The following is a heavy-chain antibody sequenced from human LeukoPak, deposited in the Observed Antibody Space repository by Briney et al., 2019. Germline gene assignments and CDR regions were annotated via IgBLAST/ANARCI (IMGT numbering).Heavy chain of an antibody. V-gene: IGHV1-2*02. Sequence: ASVKVSFKASGYTFTGYYTHWVRQAPGQGLEWMGWINPNSGGTNYAQKFQGRVTMTRDTSISSAYMELSRLRSDDTAVYYCAREDDYFDYWGQGTLVTVSS. CDR3: AREDDYFDY. CDR1: GYTFTGYY. J-gene: IGHJ4*02. CDR2: INPNSGGT.